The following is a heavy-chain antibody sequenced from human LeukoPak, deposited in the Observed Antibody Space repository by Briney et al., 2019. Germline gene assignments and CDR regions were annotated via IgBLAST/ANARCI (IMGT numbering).Heavy chain of an antibody. V-gene: IGHV4-39*07. CDR3: ARNHHSDDRSALPYDFDS. Sequence: NPSETLSLTCTVSGGSISSGSYFWGWIRQPPGKGLEWIGSISYTGNTFYNPSLRSRVTILQERSKNQFSLKVSSVTAADTAVYYCARNHHSDDRSALPYDFDSWGQGTLVTVSS. CDR2: ISYTGNT. CDR1: GGSISSGSYF. D-gene: IGHD3-22*01. J-gene: IGHJ4*02.